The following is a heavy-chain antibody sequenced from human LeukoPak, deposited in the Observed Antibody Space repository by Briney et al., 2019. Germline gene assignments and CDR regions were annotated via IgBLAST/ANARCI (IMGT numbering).Heavy chain of an antibody. CDR3: TTAYCSSTSCYLSY. CDR1: GFTFSNAW. Sequence: GGSLRLSCAASGFTFSNAWMSWVRQAPGKGLEWVGRIKSKTDGGTTDYAAPVKGRFTISRDDSKNTLYLQMNSLKTEDTAAYYCTTAYCSSTSCYLSYWGQGTLVIVSS. J-gene: IGHJ4*02. CDR2: IKSKTDGGTT. V-gene: IGHV3-15*01. D-gene: IGHD2-2*01.